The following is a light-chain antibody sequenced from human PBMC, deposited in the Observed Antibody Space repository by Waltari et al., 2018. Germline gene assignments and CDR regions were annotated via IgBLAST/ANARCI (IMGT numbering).Light chain of an antibody. Sequence: DVQLTQSPSSLSASVGDRVTITCRASQSISDYLNWYQVKPGKAPSLLIYAASSLQSGVPSRLIGRGSGTDFTLTISSLQPEDFASYYCQQSYSTLALTFGGGTKVE. CDR3: QQSYSTLALT. CDR1: QSISDY. V-gene: IGKV1-39*01. CDR2: AAS. J-gene: IGKJ4*01.